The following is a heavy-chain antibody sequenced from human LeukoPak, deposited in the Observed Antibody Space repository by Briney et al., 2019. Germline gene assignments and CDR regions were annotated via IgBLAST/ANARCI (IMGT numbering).Heavy chain of an antibody. D-gene: IGHD3-22*01. CDR1: QFTFSSYS. Sequence: GGSLTLSCAASQFTFSSYSMNWVRQAPGKGLEWVSSINRGATHIYYADSLRGRFIISRDDAKNSLYLQMNSLRAEDTAVYCCVRLRRNSDSSGYYYYYDYWGQGTLVTVSS. CDR2: INRGATHI. J-gene: IGHJ4*02. CDR3: VRLRRNSDSSGYYYYYDY. V-gene: IGHV3-21*01.